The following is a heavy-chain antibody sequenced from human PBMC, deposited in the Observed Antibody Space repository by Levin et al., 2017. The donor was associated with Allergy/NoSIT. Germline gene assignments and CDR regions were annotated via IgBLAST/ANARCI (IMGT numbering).Heavy chain of an antibody. CDR1: GFTFSGSA. D-gene: IGHD4-17*01. Sequence: GGSLRLSCAASGFTFSGSAMHWVRQASGKGLEWVGRIRSKANSYATAYAASVKGRFTISSNDSKNTEYQQMNSLKTEDTAVYYCTRQARYGEYEDYWGQGTLVTVSS. CDR3: TRQARYGEYEDY. V-gene: IGHV3-73*01. J-gene: IGHJ4*02. CDR2: IRSKANSYAT.